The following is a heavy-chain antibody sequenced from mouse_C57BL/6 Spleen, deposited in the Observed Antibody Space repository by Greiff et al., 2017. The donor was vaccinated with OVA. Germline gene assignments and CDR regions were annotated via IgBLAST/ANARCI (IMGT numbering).Heavy chain of an antibody. V-gene: IGHV1-47*01. Sequence: QVRLQQSGAELVKPGASVKMSCKASGYTFTTYPIEWMKQNHGKSLEWIGNFHPYNDDTKYNEKFKGKATLTVEKSSSTVYLELSRLTSDDAAVYYCARMGTYYDGSSYGFAYWGQGTLVTVSA. J-gene: IGHJ3*01. CDR1: GYTFTTYP. D-gene: IGHD1-1*01. CDR2: FHPYNDDT. CDR3: ARMGTYYDGSSYGFAY.